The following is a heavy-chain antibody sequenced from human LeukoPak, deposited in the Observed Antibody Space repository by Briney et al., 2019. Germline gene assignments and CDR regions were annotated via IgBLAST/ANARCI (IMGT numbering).Heavy chain of an antibody. CDR3: ARGSTVVTPDSNYFDY. D-gene: IGHD4-23*01. V-gene: IGHV3-48*04. CDR1: RFTFSSYS. J-gene: IGHJ4*02. CDR2: ISSSSSTI. Sequence: GGSLRLSCAASRFTFSSYSMNWVRQAPGKGLEWVSYISSSSSTIYYADSVKGRFTISRDNAKNSLYLQMNSLRAEDTAVYYCARGSTVVTPDSNYFDYWGRGILVTVSS.